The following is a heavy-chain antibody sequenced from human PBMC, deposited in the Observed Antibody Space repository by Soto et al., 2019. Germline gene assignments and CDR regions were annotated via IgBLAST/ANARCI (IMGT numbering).Heavy chain of an antibody. J-gene: IGHJ6*02. V-gene: IGHV5-51*01. CDR2: IYPSDSDT. D-gene: IGHD2-2*03. Sequence: GESLKISCKGSGYRLTSFWIDWVRQMPGKGLEWMGIIYPSDSDTRYSPPFQGQVTASADKSIRTAYLQRSSLKASDTAMYYCARQMDMTTYYYYYGMDVWGQGTTVTVSS. CDR1: GYRLTSFW. CDR3: ARQMDMTTYYYYYGMDV.